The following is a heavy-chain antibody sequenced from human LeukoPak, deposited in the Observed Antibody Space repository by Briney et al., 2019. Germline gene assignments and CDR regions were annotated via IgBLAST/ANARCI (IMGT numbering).Heavy chain of an antibody. V-gene: IGHV3-13*01. D-gene: IGHD5-24*01. CDR1: GFTFSSYD. Sequence: GGSLRLSCAASGFTFSSYDMHWVRQATGKGLEWVSAIGTAGDTYYPGSVKGRFTISRENAKNSLYLQMNSLRAGDTAVYYCARMATGSYFDYWGQGTLVTVSS. J-gene: IGHJ4*02. CDR3: ARMATGSYFDY. CDR2: IGTAGDT.